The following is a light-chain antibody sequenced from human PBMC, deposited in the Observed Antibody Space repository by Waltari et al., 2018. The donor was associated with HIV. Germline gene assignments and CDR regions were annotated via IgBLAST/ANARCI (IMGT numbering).Light chain of an antibody. CDR3: QQYVSYWWT. Sequence: IPMTQSPSTLSASVGDRVTITCRASQSVSRWLAWYKQKPGTAPKPLIYKESTLESGVPSMFSGSVSGTDFTLTISSLQPDDFATYYCQQYVSYWWTFGRGTKVEIK. J-gene: IGKJ1*01. CDR2: KES. V-gene: IGKV1-5*03. CDR1: QSVSRW.